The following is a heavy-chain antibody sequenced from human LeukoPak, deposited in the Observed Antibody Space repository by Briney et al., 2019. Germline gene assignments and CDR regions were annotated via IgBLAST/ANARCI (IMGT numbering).Heavy chain of an antibody. V-gene: IGHV3-7*03. CDR2: IKQDGSEK. J-gene: IGHJ3*02. CDR1: GFTFSSYW. Sequence: GGSLRLSCAASGFTFSSYWMSWVRQAPGKGLEWVANIKQDGSEKYYVDSVKGRFTISRDNAKNSLYLQMNSLRAEDTALYYCAKDPNSSGWSLGAFDIWGQGTMVTVSS. D-gene: IGHD6-19*01. CDR3: AKDPNSSGWSLGAFDI.